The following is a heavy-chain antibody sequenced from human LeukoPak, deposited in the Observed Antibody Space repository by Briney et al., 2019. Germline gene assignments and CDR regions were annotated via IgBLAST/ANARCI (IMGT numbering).Heavy chain of an antibody. V-gene: IGHV4-59*08. CDR3: AKSYFDYSTYYSYYFNL. D-gene: IGHD4-11*01. J-gene: IGHJ4*02. CDR1: GGSLSNYY. Sequence: SETLSLTCTVSGGSLSNYYWSWIRQPPGKALEWIGYMYYTGDTNYNPSLKSRVTISVDTSKSQFALKLSSVTAADTAVYYCAKSYFDYSTYYSYYFNLWGQGALVTVSS. CDR2: MYYTGDT.